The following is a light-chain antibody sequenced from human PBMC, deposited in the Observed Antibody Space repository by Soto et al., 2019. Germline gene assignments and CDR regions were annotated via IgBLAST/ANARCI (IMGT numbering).Light chain of an antibody. Sequence: EIVMTQSPATLSVSPGERATLSCTASQSVNSNLAWYQQKPGQGPRLLISGASTRATGIPARFSGSGSGTDFTLFISSLEPEDFAVYYCQQRTDRPPWTFGQGTKVDIK. J-gene: IGKJ1*01. CDR1: QSVNSN. CDR3: QQRTDRPPWT. CDR2: GAS. V-gene: IGKV3-15*01.